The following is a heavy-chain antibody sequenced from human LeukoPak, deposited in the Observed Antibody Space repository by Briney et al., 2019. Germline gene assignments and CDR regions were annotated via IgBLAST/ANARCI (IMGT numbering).Heavy chain of an antibody. D-gene: IGHD5-18*01. J-gene: IGHJ3*02. Sequence: QTGGSLRLPCAASGFTFSSYAMHWVRQAPGKGLEWVAVISYDGSNKYYADSVKGRFTISRDNSKNTLYLQMNSLRAEDTAVYYCARGNLRIQLWFSAFDIWGQGTMVTVSS. CDR3: ARGNLRIQLWFSAFDI. CDR1: GFTFSSYA. V-gene: IGHV3-30*04. CDR2: ISYDGSNK.